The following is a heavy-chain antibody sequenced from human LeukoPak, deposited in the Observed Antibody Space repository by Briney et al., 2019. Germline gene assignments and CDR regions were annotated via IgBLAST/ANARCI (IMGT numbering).Heavy chain of an antibody. D-gene: IGHD4-23*01. CDR2: ISWDGGST. V-gene: IGHV3-43D*03. CDR3: AKGACGGNSGYYYYYMDV. Sequence: GGSLRLSCAASGFTFDDYAMHWVRQAPGKGLEWVSLISWDGGSTYYADSVKGRFTISRDNSKNSLYLQMNSLRAEDTALYYCAKGACGGNSGYYYYYMDVWGKGTTVTVSS. J-gene: IGHJ6*03. CDR1: GFTFDDYA.